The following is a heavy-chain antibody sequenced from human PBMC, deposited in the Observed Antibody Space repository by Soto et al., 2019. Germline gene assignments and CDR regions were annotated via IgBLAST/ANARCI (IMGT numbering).Heavy chain of an antibody. CDR1: GASISSYY. D-gene: IGHD5-12*01. Sequence: QVQLQESGPGLVKPSETLSLTCTVSGASISSYYWTWIRQPPGKGLEWIGYIYYSGSTKYNPSLTRRVTISVDTSKNQFSLKLSSVTAADTAMYYCASQGRDGYNYVNYFDYWGQGTLVTVSS. J-gene: IGHJ4*02. CDR2: IYYSGST. CDR3: ASQGRDGYNYVNYFDY. V-gene: IGHV4-59*08.